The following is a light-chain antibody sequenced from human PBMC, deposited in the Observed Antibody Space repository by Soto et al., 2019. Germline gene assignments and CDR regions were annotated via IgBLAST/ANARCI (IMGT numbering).Light chain of an antibody. V-gene: IGKV3-11*01. J-gene: IGKJ4*01. CDR1: QSVSSY. CDR3: QQRSTRLT. Sequence: EIVLTQSPATLSLSPGERATLSCRASQSVSSYLAWYQKKPGQAPSLLIYDASNRATGIPARFSGSWSGTYFTLTISSLEPEDFAVYYFQQRSTRLTFGGGTKVEIK. CDR2: DAS.